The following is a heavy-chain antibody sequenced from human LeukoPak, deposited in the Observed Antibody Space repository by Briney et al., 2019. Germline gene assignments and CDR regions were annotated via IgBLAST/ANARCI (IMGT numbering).Heavy chain of an antibody. J-gene: IGHJ4*02. D-gene: IGHD3-10*01. Sequence: GASVKVSCKASGYTFTGYYMHWVRQAPGQGLEWMGWINPNSGGTNYAQKFQGRVTMTRDTSISTAYMELSRLRSDDTAVCYCARDMVRGVAILEYWGQGTLVTVSS. V-gene: IGHV1-2*02. CDR3: ARDMVRGVAILEY. CDR1: GYTFTGYY. CDR2: INPNSGGT.